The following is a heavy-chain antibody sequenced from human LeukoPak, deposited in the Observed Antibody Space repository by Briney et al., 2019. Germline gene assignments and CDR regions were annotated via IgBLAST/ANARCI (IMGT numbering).Heavy chain of an antibody. V-gene: IGHV4-34*01. CDR2: INHSGST. CDR1: GGSISSYY. J-gene: IGHJ4*02. Sequence: SETLSLTCTVSGGSISSYYWSWIRQPPGKGLEWIGEINHSGSTNYNPSLKSRVTISVDTSKNQFSLKLSSVTAADTAVYYCARSYYDFWSGYYRAPFDYWGQGTLVTVSS. CDR3: ARSYYDFWSGYYRAPFDY. D-gene: IGHD3-3*01.